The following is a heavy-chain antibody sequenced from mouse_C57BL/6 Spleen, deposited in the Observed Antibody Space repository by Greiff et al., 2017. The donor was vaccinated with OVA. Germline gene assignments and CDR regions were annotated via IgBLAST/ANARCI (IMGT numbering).Heavy chain of an antibody. Sequence: QVQLQQPGAELVMPGASVKLSCKASGYTFTSYWMHWVKQRPGQGLEWIGEIDPSDSYTNYNQKFKGKSTLTVDKSSSTAYMQLSSLTSEDSAVYYCARGALYYGSSDYAMDYWGQVTSVTVSS. CDR1: GYTFTSYW. V-gene: IGHV1-69*01. CDR3: ARGALYYGSSDYAMDY. J-gene: IGHJ4*01. CDR2: IDPSDSYT. D-gene: IGHD1-1*01.